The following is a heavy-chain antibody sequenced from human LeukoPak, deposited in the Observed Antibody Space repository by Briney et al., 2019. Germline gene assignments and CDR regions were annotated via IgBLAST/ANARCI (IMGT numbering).Heavy chain of an antibody. V-gene: IGHV1-69*04. CDR1: GGTFSSYA. CDR2: IIPILGIA. Sequence: ASVKVSCKASGGTFSSYAISWVRQAPGQGLEWMGRIIPILGIANYAQKFQGRVTITADKSTSTAYMELSSLRSEDTAVYYCASEPPPFGRTMIFGVANYYYYYGMDVWGQGTTVTVSS. CDR3: ASEPPPFGRTMIFGVANYYYYYGMDV. J-gene: IGHJ6*02. D-gene: IGHD3-3*01.